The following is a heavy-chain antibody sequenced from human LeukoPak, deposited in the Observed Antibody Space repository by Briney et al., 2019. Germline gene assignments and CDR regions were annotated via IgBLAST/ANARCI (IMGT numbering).Heavy chain of an antibody. CDR3: ATPLISISSTTYYNYFEY. J-gene: IGHJ4*02. CDR1: GFTFRSYS. CDR2: ISFDGSHQ. D-gene: IGHD2-2*01. Sequence: GGSLRLSCVASGFTFRSYSLHWVRQAPGKGLEWVAVISFDGSHQYFADSVKGRFTISRDNSNNTLYLQMNSLRAEDTAVYYCATPLISISSTTYYNYFEYWGKGALVTVSS. V-gene: IGHV3-30*04.